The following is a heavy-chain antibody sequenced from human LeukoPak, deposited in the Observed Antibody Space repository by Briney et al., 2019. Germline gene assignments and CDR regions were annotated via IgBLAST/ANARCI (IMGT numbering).Heavy chain of an antibody. CDR2: IKQDGSEK. V-gene: IGHV3-7*01. CDR1: GFTFTSHW. CDR3: ARLSVGKIDY. Sequence: GGSLRLSCAASGFTFTSHWMSWFRQAPGKGLEWVANIKQDGSEKYYVDFMKGRFTISRDNAKNSLHLQMNSLRAEDTAVYFCARLSVGKIDYWGQGTLVTVSS. D-gene: IGHD1-14*01. J-gene: IGHJ4*02.